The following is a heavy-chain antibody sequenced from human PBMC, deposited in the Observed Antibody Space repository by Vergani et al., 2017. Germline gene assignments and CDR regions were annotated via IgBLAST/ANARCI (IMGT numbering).Heavy chain of an antibody. CDR3: ARVSYKSRWELLLHFDY. CDR1: GFTFSSYA. D-gene: IGHD1-26*01. CDR2: ISGSGGST. Sequence: EVQLLESGGGLVQPGGSLRLSCAASGFTFSSYAMSWVRQAPGKGLEWVSAISGSGGSTYYADSVKGRFTISRDNSKNTLYLQMNSLRAEDTAVYYCARVSYKSRWELLLHFDYWGQGTLVTVSS. V-gene: IGHV3-23*01. J-gene: IGHJ4*02.